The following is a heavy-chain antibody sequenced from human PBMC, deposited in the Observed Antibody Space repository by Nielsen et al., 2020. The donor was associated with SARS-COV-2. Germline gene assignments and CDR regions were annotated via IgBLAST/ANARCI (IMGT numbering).Heavy chain of an antibody. D-gene: IGHD2-2*01. CDR3: AREDIVVVPAAGGNAFYI. CDR2: IIPIFGTA. CDR1: GGTFSSYA. Sequence: SVQVSCKASGGTFSSYAISWVRQAPGQGLEWMGGIIPIFGTANYAQKFQGRVTITADESTSTAYMELSSLRSEDTAVYYCAREDIVVVPAAGGNAFYIWGQGTMVTVSS. V-gene: IGHV1-69*13. J-gene: IGHJ3*02.